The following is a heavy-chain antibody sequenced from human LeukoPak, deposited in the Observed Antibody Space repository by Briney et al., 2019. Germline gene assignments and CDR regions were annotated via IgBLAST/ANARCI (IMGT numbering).Heavy chain of an antibody. D-gene: IGHD2-21*01. CDR3: ARAFKYSMSGYYFDY. Sequence: GGSLRLSCAASGFTFDDYGMSWVRQAPGKGLEWVSGINWNGGSTGYADSVKGRFTISRDNAKNSLYLQMNSLRAEDTVLYYCARAFKYSMSGYYFDYWGQGTLVTVSS. V-gene: IGHV3-20*04. CDR1: GFTFDDYG. J-gene: IGHJ4*02. CDR2: INWNGGST.